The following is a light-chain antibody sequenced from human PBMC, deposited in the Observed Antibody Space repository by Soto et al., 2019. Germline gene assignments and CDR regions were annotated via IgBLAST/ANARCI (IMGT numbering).Light chain of an antibody. V-gene: IGLV1-40*01. Sequence: QSVLTQPPSVSGAPGQRVTISCTGSSSNIGAGYDVHWYQQLPGTAPKLLIYGNSNRPSGVPDRFSGSKSGTSASLAITGHQAEDEADYYCQSYDSSLSKYVFGTGTKLTVL. CDR3: QSYDSSLSKYV. CDR2: GNS. J-gene: IGLJ1*01. CDR1: SSNIGAGYD.